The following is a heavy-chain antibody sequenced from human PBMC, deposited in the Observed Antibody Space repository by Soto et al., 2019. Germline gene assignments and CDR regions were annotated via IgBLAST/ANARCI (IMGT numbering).Heavy chain of an antibody. Sequence: ASVKVSCKASGYTFTSYGMHWVRQAPGQRLEWMGWINAGNGNTKYSQKFQGRVTITRDTSASTAYMELSSLRSEDTAVYYCARGVVYAILYYYYMDVWGKGTTVTVSS. CDR2: INAGNGNT. D-gene: IGHD2-8*02. CDR1: GYTFTSYG. CDR3: ARGVVYAILYYYYMDV. J-gene: IGHJ6*03. V-gene: IGHV1-3*01.